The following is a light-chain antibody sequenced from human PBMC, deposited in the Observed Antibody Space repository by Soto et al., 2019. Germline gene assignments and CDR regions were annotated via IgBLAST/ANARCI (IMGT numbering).Light chain of an antibody. CDR2: GAS. CDR3: QQYNNWPPFT. V-gene: IGKV3-15*01. J-gene: IGKJ3*01. CDR1: QSVSTN. Sequence: EIVMTQSPATLSMSPGERATLSCRASQSVSTNLAWYQQKPGQAPRLLIYGASTRATRIPARFSGSGSGTEVTLTISSLQAEDFAVYYCQQYNNWPPFTFGPGTKVDIK.